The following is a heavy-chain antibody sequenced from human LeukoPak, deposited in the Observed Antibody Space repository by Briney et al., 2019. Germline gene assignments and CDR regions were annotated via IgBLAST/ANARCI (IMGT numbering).Heavy chain of an antibody. J-gene: IGHJ4*02. Sequence: ASVKVSCKGSGYTFIYYYIHWVRQAPGQGRECVGWITPKSGETYSPQRFQGRVTMTRDASLRAPYMKLCSLRSDHTAVYFCAVVRFAHERAWAYWGQGTLVTVSS. CDR3: AVVRFAHERAWAY. V-gene: IGHV1-2*02. CDR2: ITPKSGET. CDR1: GYTFIYYY. D-gene: IGHD3-3*01.